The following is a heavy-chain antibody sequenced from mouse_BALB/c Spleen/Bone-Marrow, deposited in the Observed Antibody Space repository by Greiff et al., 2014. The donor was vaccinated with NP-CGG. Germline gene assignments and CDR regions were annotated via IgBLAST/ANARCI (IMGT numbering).Heavy chain of an antibody. J-gene: IGHJ2*01. CDR1: GYTFTDYN. Sequence: EVQLQQSGPELVKPGASVKISCKASGYTFTDYNTHWVKQSHGKSLEWIGYIYPNNGGTGYNQKFKSKATVTADNSSSTAYMELRSLTSEDSAVYYCARRGSPYYFDYWGQGTTLTVSS. D-gene: IGHD1-1*02. CDR2: IYPNNGGT. V-gene: IGHV1S29*02. CDR3: ARRGSPYYFDY.